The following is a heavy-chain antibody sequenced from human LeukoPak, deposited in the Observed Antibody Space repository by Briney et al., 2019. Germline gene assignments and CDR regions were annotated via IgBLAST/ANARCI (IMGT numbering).Heavy chain of an antibody. CDR3: ALALADFDH. Sequence: PSETLSLTCAVSGYSISSGYYWGWIRPPPGKGLEWIGSIYHSGSTYYNPSLKSRVTISVDTSKNQFSLKLSSVTAADTAVYYCALALADFDHWGQGTLVTVSS. CDR1: GYSISSGYY. CDR2: IYHSGST. V-gene: IGHV4-38-2*01. J-gene: IGHJ4*02. D-gene: IGHD3-16*01.